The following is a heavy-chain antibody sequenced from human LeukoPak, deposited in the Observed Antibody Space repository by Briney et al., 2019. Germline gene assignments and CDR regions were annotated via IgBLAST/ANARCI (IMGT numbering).Heavy chain of an antibody. D-gene: IGHD3-10*01. Sequence: SETLSLTCTVSSGSISSSNYYWGWIRQPPGKGLQWIGNVYYGGSTYYNPSLKSRVTISVDTSKNQFSLNLTSVTAADTAVYFCARFGRSRDYFDYWGQGTMVTVSS. CDR3: ARFGRSRDYFDY. CDR2: VYYGGST. J-gene: IGHJ4*02. CDR1: SGSISSSNYY. V-gene: IGHV4-39*01.